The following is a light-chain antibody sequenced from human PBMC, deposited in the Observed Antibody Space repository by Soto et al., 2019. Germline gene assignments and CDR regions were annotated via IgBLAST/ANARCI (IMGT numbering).Light chain of an antibody. Sequence: EFVLTQSPATLSLSPGERATLSCRASQSVSSYLAWYQQKPGQAPRLLIYGASTRATGIPARFSGSGSGTEFTLTISSLQSEDSAVYYCQQYNNWPLTFGGGTKVDIK. V-gene: IGKV3-15*01. CDR2: GAS. CDR3: QQYNNWPLT. J-gene: IGKJ4*01. CDR1: QSVSSY.